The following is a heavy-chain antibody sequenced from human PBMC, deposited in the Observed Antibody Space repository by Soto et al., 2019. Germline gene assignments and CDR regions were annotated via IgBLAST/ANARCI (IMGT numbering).Heavy chain of an antibody. D-gene: IGHD3-16*01. J-gene: IGHJ6*02. Sequence: QVQLVQSGAEVKKPGSSVKVSCKASGGTFSSYAISWVRQAPGQGLEWMGGIIPIFGTAKYAQKFQGRVRITADESTSTAYMGLSSVRSEDSALYYCARAIRGDDDVDYHYYYGMDVWGQGSTVTVSS. CDR2: IIPIFGTA. CDR3: ARAIRGDDDVDYHYYYGMDV. CDR1: GGTFSSYA. V-gene: IGHV1-69*01.